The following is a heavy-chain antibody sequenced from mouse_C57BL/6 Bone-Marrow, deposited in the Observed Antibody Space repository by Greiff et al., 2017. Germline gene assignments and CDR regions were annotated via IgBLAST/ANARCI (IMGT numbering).Heavy chain of an antibody. CDR3: ARWGTTVVVDY. J-gene: IGHJ2*01. CDR2: IYPYNGVS. V-gene: IGHV1-31*01. D-gene: IGHD1-1*01. Sequence: VQLQQSGPELVKPGASVKISCTASGYSFTGYYMHWVKQSHGNILDWIGYIYPYNGVSSYNQKFQGKATLTVDKSSSTAYMELRSLTSEDSAVYYGARWGTTVVVDYWGQGTTLTVSS. CDR1: GYSFTGYY.